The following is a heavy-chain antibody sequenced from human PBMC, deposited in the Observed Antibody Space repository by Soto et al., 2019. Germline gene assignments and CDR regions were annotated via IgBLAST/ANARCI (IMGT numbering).Heavy chain of an antibody. CDR2: INVYSGIT. V-gene: IGHV1-18*01. D-gene: IGHD3-10*01. CDR3: ARRGPQYMDV. Sequence: QDQLVQSGAEVKKPGASVKVSCKASVICDGVSWVRQAPGQGLEWMGWINVYSGITHFAEKFQGRVTMTTDTSTSXXXXELRGLRSDDTAVYYCARRGPQYMDVWGKGTTVTVSS. CDR1: VICDG. J-gene: IGHJ6*04.